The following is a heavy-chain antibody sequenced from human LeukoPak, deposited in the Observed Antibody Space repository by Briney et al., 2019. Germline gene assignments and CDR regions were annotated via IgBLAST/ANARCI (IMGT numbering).Heavy chain of an antibody. D-gene: IGHD3-22*01. CDR2: ISSSSSYI. CDR3: ARDLWWAIDDRSGYPFDY. V-gene: IGHV3-21*01. CDR1: GFTFSSYS. Sequence: GGSLRLSCAASGFTFSSYSMNWVRQAPGKGLEWVSSISSSSSYIYYADSVKGRFTISRDNAKNSLYLQMNSLRAEDTAVYYCARDLWWAIDDRSGYPFDYWGQGTLVTVSS. J-gene: IGHJ4*02.